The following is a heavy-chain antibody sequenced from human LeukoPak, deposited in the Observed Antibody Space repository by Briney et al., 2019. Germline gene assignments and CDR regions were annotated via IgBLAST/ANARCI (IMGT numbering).Heavy chain of an antibody. V-gene: IGHV3-74*01. Sequence: GGSLRLSCAASGFTFSSYWMHWVRQAPGKGLVWVSRINTDGSGTTYADSVKGRFTISRDNAKNTLYLQMNSLRAEDTAVYYCAKKYYYGSGTYIFYFDYWGQGTPVTVSS. J-gene: IGHJ4*02. CDR3: AKKYYYGSGTYIFYFDY. CDR1: GFTFSSYW. CDR2: INTDGSGT. D-gene: IGHD3-10*01.